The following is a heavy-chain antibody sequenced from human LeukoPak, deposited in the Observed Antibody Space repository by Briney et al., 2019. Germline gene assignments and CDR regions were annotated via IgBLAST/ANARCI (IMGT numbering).Heavy chain of an antibody. CDR3: ARGRTNSWYSDS. D-gene: IGHD6-13*01. CDR1: GFTFNEYY. J-gene: IGHJ4*02. V-gene: IGHV3-11*06. CDR2: ISAGGAYT. Sequence: PGGSLRLSCAASGFTFNEYYMSWIRQAPGQGLEWVSYISAGGAYTKYADSVKGRFTISRDNAKNSLYLQMNSLTAADTAVYYCARGRTNSWYSDSWGQGTLVSVSS.